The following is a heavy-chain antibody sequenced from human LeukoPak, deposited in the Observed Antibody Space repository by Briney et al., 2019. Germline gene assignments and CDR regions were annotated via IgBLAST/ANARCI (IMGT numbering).Heavy chain of an antibody. Sequence: GGSLRLSCAASGFTFSSYEMNWVRQAPGKGLEWVSYISSSGSTIYYADSVKGRFTISRDNAKNSLYLQMNSLRAEDTAVYYCARVSGYYGSGSYYKGFDYWGQGTLVTVSS. D-gene: IGHD3-10*01. V-gene: IGHV3-48*03. CDR2: ISSSGSTI. CDR1: GFTFSSYE. J-gene: IGHJ4*02. CDR3: ARVSGYYGSGSYYKGFDY.